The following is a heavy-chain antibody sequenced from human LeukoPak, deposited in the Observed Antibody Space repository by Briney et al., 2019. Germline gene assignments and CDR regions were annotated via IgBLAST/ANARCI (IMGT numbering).Heavy chain of an antibody. J-gene: IGHJ3*02. CDR3: ARQKVEWELLPWSAFDI. CDR1: GYTFTSYG. Sequence: PPASVKVSCKASGYTFTSYGISWVRQAPGQGLEWMGIINPSGGSTTYAQKFQGRVTMTRDTSTSTVYMDLSSLRSEDTAVYYCARQKVEWELLPWSAFDIWGQGTMVTVSS. CDR2: INPSGGST. D-gene: IGHD1-26*01. V-gene: IGHV1-46*01.